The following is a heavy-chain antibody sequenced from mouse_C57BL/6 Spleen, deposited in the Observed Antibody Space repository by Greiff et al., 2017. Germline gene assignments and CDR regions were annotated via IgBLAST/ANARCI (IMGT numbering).Heavy chain of an antibody. CDR3: ARSYYSNLYYAMDY. CDR1: GYTFTSYW. J-gene: IGHJ4*01. V-gene: IGHV1-61*01. CDR2: IYPSDSET. Sequence: VQLQQPGAELVRPGSSVKLSCKASGYTFTSYWMDWVKQRPGQGLEWIGNIYPSDSETHYNQKFKDKATLTVDKSSSTAYMQLSSLTSEDSAVYYCARSYYSNLYYAMDYWGQGTSVTVSS. D-gene: IGHD2-5*01.